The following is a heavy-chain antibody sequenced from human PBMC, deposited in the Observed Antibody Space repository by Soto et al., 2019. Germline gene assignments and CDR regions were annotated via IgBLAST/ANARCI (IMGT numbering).Heavy chain of an antibody. CDR3: ARVSMVRYYYYMDV. D-gene: IGHD3-10*01. V-gene: IGHV4-39*01. CDR2: IYYSGST. Sequence: SETLSLTCTVSGGSISSSSYYWGWIRQPPGKGLEWIGSIYYSGSTYYNPSLKSRVTISVDTSKNQFSLKLSSVTAADTAAYYCARVSMVRYYYYMDVWGKGTTVTVSS. J-gene: IGHJ6*03. CDR1: GGSISSSSYY.